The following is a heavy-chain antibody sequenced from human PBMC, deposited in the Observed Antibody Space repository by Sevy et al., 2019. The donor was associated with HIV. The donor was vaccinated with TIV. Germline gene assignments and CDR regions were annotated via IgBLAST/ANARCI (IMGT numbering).Heavy chain of an antibody. V-gene: IGHV3-21*06. CDR1: GFTFSSYS. CDR3: ARDLRRSVTMVRGVIARPGGFDP. CDR2: ISSSSSYI. Sequence: GGSLRLSCAASGFTFSSYSMNWVRQAPGKGLEWVSSISSSSSYIYYADSVKGRFTISRDKAKNSLYLQMNSLRAEDTAVYYFARDLRRSVTMVRGVIARPGGFDPWGQGTLVTVSS. J-gene: IGHJ5*02. D-gene: IGHD3-10*01.